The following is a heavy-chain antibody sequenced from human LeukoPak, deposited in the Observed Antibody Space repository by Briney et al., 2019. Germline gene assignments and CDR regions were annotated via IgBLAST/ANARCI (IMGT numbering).Heavy chain of an antibody. CDR2: ISAYNGNT. D-gene: IGHD6-19*01. V-gene: IGHV1-18*01. J-gene: IGHJ1*01. CDR3: ATPNSGYSSGWPLQH. CDR1: GYTFTSYG. Sequence: RASVKVSCKASGYTFTSYGISWVRQAPGQGLEWMGWISAYNGNTNYAQKLQGRVTMTTDTSTSTAYMELRSLRSDDTAVYYCATPNSGYSSGWPLQHWGQGTLVTVSS.